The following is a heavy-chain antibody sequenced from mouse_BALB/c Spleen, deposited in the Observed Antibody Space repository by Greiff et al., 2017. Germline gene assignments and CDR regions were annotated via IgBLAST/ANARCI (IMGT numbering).Heavy chain of an antibody. J-gene: IGHJ3*01. Sequence: VQLKQPGAELVKPGASVKLSCTASGFNIKDTYMHWVKQRPEQGLEWIGRIDPANGNTKYDPKFQGKATITADTSSNTAYLQLSSLTSEDTAVYYCARDSSTFAYWGQGTLVTVSA. V-gene: IGHV14-3*02. D-gene: IGHD3-2*01. CDR1: GFNIKDTY. CDR2: IDPANGNT. CDR3: ARDSSTFAY.